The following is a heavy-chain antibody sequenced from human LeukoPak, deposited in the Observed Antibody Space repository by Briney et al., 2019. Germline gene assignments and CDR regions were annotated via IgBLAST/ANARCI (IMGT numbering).Heavy chain of an antibody. J-gene: IGHJ4*01. CDR1: GDSISSSNW. D-gene: IGHD4-23*01. V-gene: IGHV4-4*02. CDR2: IYHSGNT. CDR3: ARHDYGGNLDY. Sequence: PSETLSLTCAVSGDSISSSNWWSWVRQPPGKGLEWIGEIYHSGNTNYSPSLKSRVTISVDKSKNQFSLRLSSGTAADTAVYFCARHDYGGNLDYWGHGTLVTVSA.